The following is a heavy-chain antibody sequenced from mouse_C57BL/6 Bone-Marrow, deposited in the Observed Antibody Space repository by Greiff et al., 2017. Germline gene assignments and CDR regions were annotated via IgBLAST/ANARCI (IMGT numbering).Heavy chain of an antibody. J-gene: IGHJ4*01. D-gene: IGHD1-1*01. CDR1: GYTFTSYW. Sequence: QVQLQQPGAELVRPGSSVKLSCKASGYTFTSYWMHWVKQRPIQGLEWIGNINPSNGGTNYNEKFKSKATLTVDKSSSTAYMQLSSLTSEDSAVYYCARDHYGSSPYAMDYWGQGTSVTVSS. CDR2: INPSNGGT. V-gene: IGHV1-53*01. CDR3: ARDHYGSSPYAMDY.